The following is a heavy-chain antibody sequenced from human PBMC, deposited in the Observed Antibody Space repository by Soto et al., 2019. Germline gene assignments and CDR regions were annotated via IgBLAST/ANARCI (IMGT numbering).Heavy chain of an antibody. V-gene: IGHV1-2*02. CDR3: AREYCSGSSCYSGWFDP. CDR2: INPNSGGT. CDR1: GYTFTGYY. J-gene: IGHJ5*02. Sequence: SVKVSCKASGYTFTGYYMHWVRQAPVQGLEWMGWINPNSGGTNYAQKFQGRVTMTRDTSISTAYMELSRLRSDDTAVYYCAREYCSGSSCYSGWFDPWGQGTLVTVSS. D-gene: IGHD2-15*01.